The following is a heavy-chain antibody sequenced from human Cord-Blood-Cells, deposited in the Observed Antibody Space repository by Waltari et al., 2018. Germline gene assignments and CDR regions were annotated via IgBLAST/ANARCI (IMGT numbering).Heavy chain of an antibody. CDR3: ARELGYCSSTSCPPDY. D-gene: IGHD2-2*01. CDR2: INPNSGGT. J-gene: IGHJ4*02. V-gene: IGHV1-2*02. CDR1: GYTFTGYY. Sequence: QVQLVQSGAEVKKPGASVKVSCKASGYTFTGYYMHWVRQAPGQGLEWMGWINPNSGGTNYAQKFQGRVTMTRDTSISTAYMELSRLRSDDTAVYYCARELGYCSSTSCPPDYWGQGTLVTVSS.